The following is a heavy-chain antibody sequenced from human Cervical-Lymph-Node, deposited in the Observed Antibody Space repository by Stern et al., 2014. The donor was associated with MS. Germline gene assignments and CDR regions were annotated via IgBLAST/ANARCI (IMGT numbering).Heavy chain of an antibody. J-gene: IGHJ4*02. CDR3: VREGLNGDFDY. Sequence: EVQLVESEGDLVHPGGSLTLSCAVSGFTFNSYNMNWVRQSPGKGLEWASYISSSSSTIYYADSVRGRFTISRDNAKNSLYLRMNSLRAEDTAVYYCVREGLNGDFDYWGQGTLVTVSS. CDR2: ISSSSSTI. V-gene: IGHV3-48*01. D-gene: IGHD4-17*01. CDR1: GFTFNSYN.